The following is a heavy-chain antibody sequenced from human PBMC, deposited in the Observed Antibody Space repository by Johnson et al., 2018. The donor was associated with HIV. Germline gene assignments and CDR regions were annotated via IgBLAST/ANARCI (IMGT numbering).Heavy chain of an antibody. CDR3: AKTAAADAFDI. D-gene: IGHD2-2*01. CDR1: GFTFSSFA. J-gene: IGHJ3*02. CDR2: ISYSGSNK. Sequence: QVQLVESGGGVVQPGRSLRLSCAASGFTFSSFAMHWVRQTPGNGLEWVSIISYSGSNKYYADSVKGRFTISRDNSKNTLYLQMNTLRAEDTAVYYCAKTAAADAFDIWGQGTMVTVSS. V-gene: IGHV3-30*04.